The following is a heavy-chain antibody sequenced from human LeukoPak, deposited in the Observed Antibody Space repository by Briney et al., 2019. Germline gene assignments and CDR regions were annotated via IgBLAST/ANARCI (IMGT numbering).Heavy chain of an antibody. CDR2: IYYSART. V-gene: IGHV4-39*07. Sequence: SETLSLTCTVSGGSISSSNYYWGWIRQPPGKGLECIGSIYYSARTYYNPSLKSRVTISVDTSKNQFSLKLSSVTAADTAVYYCARRAGAYSHPYDYWGQGTLVTVSS. CDR3: ARRAGAYSHPYDY. CDR1: GGSISSSNYY. D-gene: IGHD4/OR15-4a*01. J-gene: IGHJ4*02.